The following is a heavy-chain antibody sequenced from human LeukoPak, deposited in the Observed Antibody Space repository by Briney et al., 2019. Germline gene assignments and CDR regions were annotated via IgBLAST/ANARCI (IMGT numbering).Heavy chain of an antibody. CDR3: AREGRYCSSPSCYYYMDV. CDR1: GFTFSSYA. Sequence: GGSLRLSCAASGFTFSSYAMNWVRQAPGKGLEWVSSISSSSSTIYYADSVRGRFTISRDNAKNSLYLQMNSLRAEDTAVYYCAREGRYCSSPSCYYYMDVWGKGTTVTVSS. CDR2: ISSSSSTI. J-gene: IGHJ6*03. V-gene: IGHV3-48*01. D-gene: IGHD2-2*01.